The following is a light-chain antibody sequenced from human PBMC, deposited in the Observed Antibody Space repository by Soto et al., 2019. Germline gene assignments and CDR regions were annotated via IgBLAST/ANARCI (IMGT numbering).Light chain of an antibody. CDR3: SSYTSSSPYV. CDR2: EVS. V-gene: IGLV2-14*01. Sequence: QSVLTQPRSVSGSPGQSITISCTGTSSDVGGYNYVSWYQQHPGKAPKLMIYEVSNRPSGVSNRFSGSKSGNTASLTISGLQAEDEADYYCSSYTSSSPYVFGTGTKVTVL. J-gene: IGLJ1*01. CDR1: SSDVGGYNY.